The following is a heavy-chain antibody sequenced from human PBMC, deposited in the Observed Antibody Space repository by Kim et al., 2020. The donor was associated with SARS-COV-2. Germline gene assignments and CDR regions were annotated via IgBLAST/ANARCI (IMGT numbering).Heavy chain of an antibody. D-gene: IGHD5-18*01. V-gene: IGHV1-18*01. J-gene: IGHJ4*02. CDR3: ARGNGASYGFSLYY. Sequence: AQKLQGRVTMTTDTSTSTAYMELRSLRSDDTAVYYCARGNGASYGFSLYYWGQGTLVTVSS.